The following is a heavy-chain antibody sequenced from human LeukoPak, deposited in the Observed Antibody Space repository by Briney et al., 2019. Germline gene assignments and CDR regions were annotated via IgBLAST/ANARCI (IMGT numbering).Heavy chain of an antibody. D-gene: IGHD4-23*01. J-gene: IGHJ3*02. CDR1: GGSVSSGSYY. CDR2: YYSGST. CDR3: ARRTNSAFEI. V-gene: IGHV4-61*01. Sequence: PSETLSLTCTVSGGSVSSGSYYWSWIRQPPGKGLEWIGYYYSGSTNYNPSLKSRVTISVDTSKNQFSLKVSSVTAADTAVYYCARRTNSAFEIWGQGRLVTVSS.